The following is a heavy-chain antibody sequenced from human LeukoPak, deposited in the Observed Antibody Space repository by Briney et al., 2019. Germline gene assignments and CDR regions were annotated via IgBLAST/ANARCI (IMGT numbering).Heavy chain of an antibody. CDR1: NYSISSDYY. CDR3: ARHSSVKVLLWFGEFDY. Sequence: SETLSLTCIVSNYSISSDYYWGWIRQPPGKGLEWIGSIHHSGRTYYNPSLKSRVTISVDTSKNHFSLKLNSVTAADTAVYYCARHSSVKVLLWFGEFDYWGQGTLVTVSS. V-gene: IGHV4-38-2*02. D-gene: IGHD3-10*01. CDR2: IHHSGRT. J-gene: IGHJ4*02.